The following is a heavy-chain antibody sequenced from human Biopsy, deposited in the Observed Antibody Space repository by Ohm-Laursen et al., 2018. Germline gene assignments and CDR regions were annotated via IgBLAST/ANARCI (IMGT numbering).Heavy chain of an antibody. V-gene: IGHV4-34*01. CDR2: INHSGRT. D-gene: IGHD3-22*01. CDR3: VRGVDYYDPYHYYALDV. CDR1: YGSISGHF. J-gene: IGHJ6*02. Sequence: GTLSLTCAVTYGSISGHFWSWIRQTPGKGLEWIGEINHSGRTNYNPSLKSRVTISVDTSKNQFFLKVRSVTAADTAVYYCVRGVDYYDPYHYYALDVWGQGTTVTVSS.